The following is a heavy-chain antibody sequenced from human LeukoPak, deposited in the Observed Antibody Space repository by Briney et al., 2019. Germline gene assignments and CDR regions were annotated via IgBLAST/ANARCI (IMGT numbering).Heavy chain of an antibody. CDR2: IYPGDSDT. D-gene: IGHD3-22*01. J-gene: IGHJ3*02. Sequence: GESLKISCKGSGYSFTSYWIGWVRQMPGKGLEWMGIIYPGDSDTRYSPSFQGQVTISADKSISTAYLQWSSLKASDTAMYYCARNKGSMIVVDAFDIWGQGTMVTVSS. CDR3: ARNKGSMIVVDAFDI. V-gene: IGHV5-51*01. CDR1: GYSFTSYW.